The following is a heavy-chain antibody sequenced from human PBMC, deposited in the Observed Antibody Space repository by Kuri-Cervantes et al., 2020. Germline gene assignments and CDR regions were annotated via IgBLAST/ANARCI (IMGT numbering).Heavy chain of an antibody. CDR2: ISGSGGST. CDR3: ATISPMGSNYDGWDYYYGMDV. V-gene: IGHV3-23*01. J-gene: IGHJ6*02. Sequence: GGSPKISRAAPCITFRSFWMSWVRQSPGKGLECVSAISGSGGSTYYADSVKGRFTISRDNSKNTLYLQMNSLRAEDTAVYYCATISPMGSNYDGWDYYYGMDVWGQGTTVTVSS. D-gene: IGHD4-11*01. CDR1: CITFRSFW.